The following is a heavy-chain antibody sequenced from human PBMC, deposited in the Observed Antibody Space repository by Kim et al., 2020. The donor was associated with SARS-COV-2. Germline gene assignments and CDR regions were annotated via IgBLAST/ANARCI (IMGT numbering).Heavy chain of an antibody. CDR3: AREHCTNGVCYRSPWFDP. CDR2: IYTSGST. V-gene: IGHV4-4*07. CDR1: GGSISSYY. Sequence: SETLSLTCTVSGGSISSYYWSWIRQPAGKGLEWIGRIYTSGSTNYNPSLKSRVTMSVDTSKNQFSLKLSSVTAADTAVYYCAREHCTNGVCYRSPWFDPWGQGTLVTVSS. D-gene: IGHD2-8*01. J-gene: IGHJ5*02.